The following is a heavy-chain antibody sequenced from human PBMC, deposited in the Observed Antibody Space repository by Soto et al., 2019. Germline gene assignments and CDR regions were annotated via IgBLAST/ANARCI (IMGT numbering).Heavy chain of an antibody. CDR1: GFTFSTFD. J-gene: IGHJ4*02. D-gene: IGHD2-15*01. CDR2: IGTLSDT. Sequence: GGSLRLSCAGSGFTFSTFDIHWVRQAPGKGLQWVSGIGTLSDTFYAASVQGRFTISRQNANNSVYLQMNSLRAGDTAFYFCARGRSFFDDSTPQPMFDSWGQGALVTVSS. V-gene: IGHV3-13*01. CDR3: ARGRSFFDDSTPQPMFDS.